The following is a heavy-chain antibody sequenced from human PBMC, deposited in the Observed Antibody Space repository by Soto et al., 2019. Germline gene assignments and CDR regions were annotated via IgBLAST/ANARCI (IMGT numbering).Heavy chain of an antibody. CDR3: ARDRLLVVTAPTVYYYYGMDV. J-gene: IGHJ6*02. Sequence: ASVKVSCKASGFSFSDCFMHWVRQAPGQGLEWMGIINPSGDSRNYAQKFQGRVTITRDTSTSTVYMDLSSLRYEDTAVYYCARDRLLVVTAPTVYYYYGMDVWGQGTTVTVSS. CDR1: GFSFSDCF. D-gene: IGHD2-2*01. V-gene: IGHV1-46*01. CDR2: INPSGDSR.